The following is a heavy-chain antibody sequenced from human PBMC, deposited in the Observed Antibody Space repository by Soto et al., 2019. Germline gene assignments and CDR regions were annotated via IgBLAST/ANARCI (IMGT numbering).Heavy chain of an antibody. V-gene: IGHV3-21*01. CDR3: ARDLTTVVTFDY. J-gene: IGHJ4*02. Sequence: GGSLRLSCAASGFTFSSYSMNWVRQAPGKGLEWVSSISSSSSYIYYADSVKGRFTISRDNAKNSLYLQMNSLRAEDTAVYYCARDLTTVVTFDYWGQGTLVTVSS. CDR2: ISSSSSYI. D-gene: IGHD4-17*01. CDR1: GFTFSSYS.